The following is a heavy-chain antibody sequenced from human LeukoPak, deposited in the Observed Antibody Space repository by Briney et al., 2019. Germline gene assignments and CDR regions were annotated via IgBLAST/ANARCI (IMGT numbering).Heavy chain of an antibody. CDR2: FDPEDGET. V-gene: IGHV1-24*01. J-gene: IGHJ4*02. CDR3: ATDPPYSSSSVGRWDY. CDR1: GYTLTELS. Sequence: GASVKVSCKVSGYTLTELSMRWVRQAPGKGLEWMGGFDPEDGETIYAQKFQGRVTMTEDTSTDTAYMELSSLRSEDTAVYYCATDPPYSSSSVGRWDYWGQGTLVTVSS. D-gene: IGHD6-6*01.